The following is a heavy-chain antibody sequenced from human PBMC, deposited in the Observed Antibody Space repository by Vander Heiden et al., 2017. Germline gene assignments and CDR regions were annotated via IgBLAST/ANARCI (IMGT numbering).Heavy chain of an antibody. CDR1: GFTFSSYA. CDR2: ISGRGVTT. V-gene: IGHV3-23*01. CDR3: AKEARLQLWYSFGH. Sequence: EVRLLESGGGLVQPGGSLRLSCAASGFTFSSYAMTWVRQAPGKGLEWVTAISGRGVTTHYADSGKGRVTISRDNSKNTVYLQMNSLRADDTAIYYCAKEARLQLWYSFGHWGQGTLVTVSS. D-gene: IGHD5-18*01. J-gene: IGHJ4*02.